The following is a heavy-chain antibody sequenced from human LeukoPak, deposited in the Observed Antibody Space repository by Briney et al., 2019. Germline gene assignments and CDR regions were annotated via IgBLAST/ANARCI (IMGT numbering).Heavy chain of an antibody. D-gene: IGHD2-15*01. Sequence: SQTLSLTCALSGDTFSSNSAAWNWITQSPSRGLEWPVRTYNRSKSYNDYAVSVKSRITINPDTSKNQFSLQLNSVTPEDTAVYYCARGPPFLIAENWFVPWGQGAPVAVAS. CDR2: TYNRSKSYN. CDR1: GDTFSSNSAA. CDR3: ARGPPFLIAENWFVP. J-gene: IGHJ5*02. V-gene: IGHV6-1*01.